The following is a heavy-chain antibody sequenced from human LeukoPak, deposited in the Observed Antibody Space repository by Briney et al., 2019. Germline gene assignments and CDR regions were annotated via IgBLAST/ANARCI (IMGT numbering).Heavy chain of an antibody. V-gene: IGHV3-48*01. CDR1: GFTFSNYD. CDR2: ISFASDII. J-gene: IGHJ5*02. Sequence: GSLRLSCAASGFTFSNYDMNWVRQAPGKGLEWVSFISFASDIIHYTDSVKGRFTISRDNAKDSLFLQMNSLRAEDTAIYYCARVPNSATHDNWFDPWGQGTLVIVSS. CDR3: ARVPNSATHDNWFDP. D-gene: IGHD1-26*01.